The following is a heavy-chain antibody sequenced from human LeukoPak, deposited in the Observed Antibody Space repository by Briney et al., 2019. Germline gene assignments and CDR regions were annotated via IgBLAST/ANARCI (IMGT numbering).Heavy chain of an antibody. J-gene: IGHJ5*02. CDR2: INPSGGST. CDR1: GYTFTSYY. CDR3: ARLMSTATPEGP. Sequence: PGASVKVSCKASGYTFTSYYMHWVRQAPGQGLEWMGIINPSGGSTSYAQKFQGRVTMTRDTSISTAYMELSRLRSDDTAVYYCARLMSTATPEGPWGQGTLVTVSS. D-gene: IGHD2-8*01. V-gene: IGHV1-46*01.